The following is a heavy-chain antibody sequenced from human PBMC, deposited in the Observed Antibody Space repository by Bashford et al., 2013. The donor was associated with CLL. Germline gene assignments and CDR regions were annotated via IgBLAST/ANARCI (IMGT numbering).Heavy chain of an antibody. CDR1: GYTFTSYD. CDR3: ARDSRGDSNGYYNGPYFFDY. Sequence: ASVKVSCKASGYTFTSYDISWVRQAPGQGLEWMGWISAYNGNTNYAQKLQDRVTMTTDTSTSTVYMEVRSLRSDDTAVYYCARDSRGDSNGYYNGPYFFDYWGQGTLVTVSS. CDR2: ISAYNGNT. J-gene: IGHJ4*02. V-gene: IGHV1-18*04. D-gene: IGHD3-22*01.